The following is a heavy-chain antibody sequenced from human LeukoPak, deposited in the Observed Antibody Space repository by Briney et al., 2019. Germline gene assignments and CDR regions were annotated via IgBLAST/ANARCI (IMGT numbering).Heavy chain of an antibody. Sequence: GGSLRLSCAASGFTFSSYNMNWVRQAPGKGLEWVSFISSSTSNIYYADSVKGRFTISRDNAKNSLYLQMNGLRAEDTAVYYCARGGDYWGQGTLVTVSS. CDR2: ISSSTSNI. D-gene: IGHD1-26*01. J-gene: IGHJ4*02. CDR3: ARGGDY. CDR1: GFTFSSYN. V-gene: IGHV3-48*04.